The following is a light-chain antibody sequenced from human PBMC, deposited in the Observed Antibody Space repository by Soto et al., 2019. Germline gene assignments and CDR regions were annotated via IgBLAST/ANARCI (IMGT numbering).Light chain of an antibody. J-gene: IGKJ5*01. CDR2: KAS. CDR3: QQYSTYPIP. V-gene: IGKV1-5*03. Sequence: DIQMTKTPYTLSGSLGDRVTITCRASQTISSWLAWYQQKPGKAPKLLIYKASNLESGLPSRFTGSGSGTEFTLTISSLQSDDFATYYCQQYSTYPIPFGQGALLEIK. CDR1: QTISSW.